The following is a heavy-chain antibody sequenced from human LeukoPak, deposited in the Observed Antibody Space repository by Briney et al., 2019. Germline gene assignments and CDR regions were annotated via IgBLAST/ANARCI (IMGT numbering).Heavy chain of an antibody. J-gene: IGHJ4*02. Sequence: HSGGSLRLSCAASGFTFSSYGMHWVRQAPGKGLEWVAVISYDGSNKYYADSVKGRFTISRDNSKNTPYLQMNSLRAEDTAVYYCAKAIYSSGWYGTVYWGQGTLVTVSS. CDR2: ISYDGSNK. D-gene: IGHD6-19*01. CDR1: GFTFSSYG. CDR3: AKAIYSSGWYGTVY. V-gene: IGHV3-30*18.